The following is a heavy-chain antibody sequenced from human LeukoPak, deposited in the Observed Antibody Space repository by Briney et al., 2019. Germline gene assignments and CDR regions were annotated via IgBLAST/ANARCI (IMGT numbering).Heavy chain of an antibody. CDR1: GFTFSKYI. J-gene: IGHJ4*02. CDR3: ARDGAYSYTY. D-gene: IGHD5-18*01. Sequence: GGSLRLSCAASGFTFSKYIMNWVRQAPGKGLEWVSFISSGGTTKYYTDSVKGRFTISRDNSKNTLYLEMNSLRAEDTAVYYCARDGAYSYTYWGQGTLVIVSS. CDR2: ISSGGTTK. V-gene: IGHV3-48*01.